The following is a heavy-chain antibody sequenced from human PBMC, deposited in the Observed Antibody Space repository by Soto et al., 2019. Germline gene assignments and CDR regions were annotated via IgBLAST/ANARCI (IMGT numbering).Heavy chain of an antibody. D-gene: IGHD3-22*01. J-gene: IGHJ4*02. V-gene: IGHV4-59*07. CDR2: ISYSGPT. CDR1: GGSITNFH. Sequence: QVHLQESGPGLVKPSDTLSITCSVSGGSITNFHWSWIRQPPGKGLEWIGYISYSGPTNFNPSLQSRVTISVDTSKTQFSLKLSSVTAADTAVYYCAIVGTYYDPSGYYMLDFDYWGQGTLVTVSS. CDR3: AIVGTYYDPSGYYMLDFDY.